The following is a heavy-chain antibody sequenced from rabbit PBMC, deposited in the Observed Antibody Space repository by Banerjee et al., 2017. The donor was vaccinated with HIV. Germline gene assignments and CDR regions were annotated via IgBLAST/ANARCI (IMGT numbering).Heavy chain of an antibody. V-gene: IGHV1S45*01. CDR1: GVSFSGSSY. J-gene: IGHJ6*01. CDR2: IDSGSSGFT. D-gene: IGHD1-1*01. Sequence: QEQLVESGGGLVKPGASLTLTCIASGVSFSGSSYMCWVRQAPGKGLEWIACIDSGSSGFTYFASWAKGRFTISKTSSTTVTLHMTSLTAADTATYFCARDTATSFSSYGMDLRGPGTLVTVS. CDR3: ARDTATSFSSYGMDL.